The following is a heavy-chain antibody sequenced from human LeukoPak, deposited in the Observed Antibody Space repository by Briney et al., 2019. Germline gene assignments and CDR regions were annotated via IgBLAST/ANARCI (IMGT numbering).Heavy chain of an antibody. D-gene: IGHD6-19*01. CDR1: GFTFSSYW. V-gene: IGHV3-74*01. CDR3: ARRASSGWFPDDY. J-gene: IGHJ4*02. CDR2: INSDGSST. Sequence: SGGSLRLSCAASGFTFSSYWMHWVRQAPGKGLVWVSRINSDGSSTSYADSVRGRFTISRDNAKNTLYLQMNSLRAEDTAVYYCARRASSGWFPDDYWGQGTPVTVSS.